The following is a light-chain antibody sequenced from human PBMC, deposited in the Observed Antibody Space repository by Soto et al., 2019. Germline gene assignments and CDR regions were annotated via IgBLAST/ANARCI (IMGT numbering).Light chain of an antibody. V-gene: IGKV3-20*01. Sequence: EIVLTQSPGTLSLSPGERATLSCRASQSVSSNYLAWYQQKPGQAPRLLIYNASSRATGIPVRFSGSGSGTDFTLAISRLEPEDFAVYYCQQYGSSPRTFGQGTKVDIK. CDR1: QSVSSNY. J-gene: IGKJ1*01. CDR3: QQYGSSPRT. CDR2: NAS.